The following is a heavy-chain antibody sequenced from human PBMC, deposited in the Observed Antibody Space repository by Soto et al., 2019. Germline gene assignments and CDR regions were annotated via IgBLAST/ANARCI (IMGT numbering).Heavy chain of an antibody. CDR1: GFTFSSYG. D-gene: IGHD6-19*01. V-gene: IGHV3-33*01. CDR2: IWYDGSNK. CDR3: ARATGYSSGWSSSEYFQH. Sequence: SLRLSCAASGFTFSSYGMHWVRQAPGKGLEWVAVIWYDGSNKYYADSVKGRFTISRDNSKNTLYLQMNSLRAEDTAVYYCARATGYSSGWSSSEYFQHWGQGTLVSVSS. J-gene: IGHJ1*01.